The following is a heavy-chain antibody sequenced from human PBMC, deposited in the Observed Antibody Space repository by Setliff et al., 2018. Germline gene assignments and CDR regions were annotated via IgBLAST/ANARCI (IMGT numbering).Heavy chain of an antibody. CDR2: IYTSGST. V-gene: IGHV4-4*07. CDR1: GGSISSYY. Sequence: PSETLSLTCTVSGGSISSYYWSWIRQPAGKGLEWIGRIYTSGSTNYNPSLKSRVTMSVDTSKNQFSLKLNSVTAADTAVYYCARGTRRRRSGWDFDYWGQGTLVTVSS. D-gene: IGHD6-19*01. CDR3: ARGTRRRRSGWDFDY. J-gene: IGHJ4*02.